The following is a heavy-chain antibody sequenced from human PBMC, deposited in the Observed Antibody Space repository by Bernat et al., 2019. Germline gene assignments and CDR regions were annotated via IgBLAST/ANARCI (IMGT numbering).Heavy chain of an antibody. Sequence: QVQLVESGGGVVQSGRSLRLSCAASGFTFSAYEIHWVRQAPGKGLEWVTLVTKDGSNKYYADSVKGRFTISRDNSKNTVDLEMDSLRTEDTAVYYCAQDFTSWGQGTLVSVSS. D-gene: IGHD3-10*01. CDR3: AQDFTS. CDR2: VTKDGSNK. V-gene: IGHV3-30*01. J-gene: IGHJ4*02. CDR1: GFTFSAYE.